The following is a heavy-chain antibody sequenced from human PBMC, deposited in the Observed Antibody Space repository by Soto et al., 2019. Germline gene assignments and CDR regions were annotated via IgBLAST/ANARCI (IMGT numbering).Heavy chain of an antibody. J-gene: IGHJ6*02. D-gene: IGHD3-22*01. V-gene: IGHV1-69*13. CDR2: IIPIFGTA. CDR3: ARGYYYDSSGYSVGTDYYYYGMDV. CDR1: GGTFSSYA. Sequence: SVKVSCKASGGTFSSYAISWVRQAPGQGLEWMGGIIPIFGTANYAQKFQGRVTITADESTSTAYMELSSLRSEDTAVYYCARGYYYDSSGYSVGTDYYYYGMDVWGQGTTVTVSS.